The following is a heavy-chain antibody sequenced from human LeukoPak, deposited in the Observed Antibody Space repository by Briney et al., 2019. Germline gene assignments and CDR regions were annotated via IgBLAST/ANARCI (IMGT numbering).Heavy chain of an antibody. V-gene: IGHV1-18*01. CDR3: ARDPSNTSGNYPYFDY. J-gene: IGHJ4*02. CDR2: ISAYNGDT. D-gene: IGHD3-22*01. Sequence: SVKVSCKASGYTFTRHGISWVRQAPGQGLECMGWISAYNGDTKYAQNFQGRVTKTTDTSTTTAYMELRSLGSDDTAVYYCARDPSNTSGNYPYFDYWGQGTLVTVSS. CDR1: GYTFTRHG.